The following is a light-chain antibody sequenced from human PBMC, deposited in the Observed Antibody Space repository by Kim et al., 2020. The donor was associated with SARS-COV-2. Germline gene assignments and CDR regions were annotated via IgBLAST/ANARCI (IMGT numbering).Light chain of an antibody. CDR1: QRISNY. CDR3: KKYNSAE. CDR2: DAS. Sequence: LSPSVEERVPTTCLAIQRISNYLAWYQQKPGKVPKLLIYDASALQSGVPSRFSGSGSGTDLTLTISSLQPEDVATYYCKKYNSAEFGGETKVDIK. J-gene: IGKJ4*01. V-gene: IGKV1-27*01.